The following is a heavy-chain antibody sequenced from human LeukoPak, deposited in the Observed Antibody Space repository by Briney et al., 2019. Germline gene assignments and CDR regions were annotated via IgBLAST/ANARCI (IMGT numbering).Heavy chain of an antibody. D-gene: IGHD6-19*01. CDR1: GGSISSSY. CDR3: ARQAYSSGWYTAAY. J-gene: IGHJ4*02. CDR2: IHDSETT. Sequence: SETLSLTCTVSGGSISSSYWSWIRQPPGKGLEWIASIHDSETTKYNPSLRSRATISSDTSKNQFSLKLSSVTAADTAVYYCARQAYSSGWYTAAYWGQGTLVTVSS. V-gene: IGHV4-59*08.